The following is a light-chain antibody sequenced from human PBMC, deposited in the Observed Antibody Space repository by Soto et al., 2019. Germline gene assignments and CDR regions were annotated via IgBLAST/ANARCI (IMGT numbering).Light chain of an antibody. CDR2: TGS. J-gene: IGKJ4*01. Sequence: DIQMTQSPSSVSASVGDRVSITCRASQGISNWLAWYQQKPGRAPKPLIYTGSRLQSGVPSRFSGTGSGTDFTLTISSLQPEDVATYYCQQANSFPLTFGGGTKVEIK. CDR1: QGISNW. CDR3: QQANSFPLT. V-gene: IGKV1-12*01.